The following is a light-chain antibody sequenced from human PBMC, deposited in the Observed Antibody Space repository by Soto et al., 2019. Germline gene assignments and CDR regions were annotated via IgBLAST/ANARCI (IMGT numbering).Light chain of an antibody. Sequence: QAVVTQPASVSGSPGQSITISCTGTSSDIGAYNFVSWYQQHPGKAPKLMLYDVNIRPSGVSNRFSGSKSGNTASLTISGLQAEDEADDYCTSWTTSTTMIFGGGTKLTVL. CDR3: TSWTTSTTMI. CDR1: SSDIGAYNF. V-gene: IGLV2-14*03. CDR2: DVN. J-gene: IGLJ2*01.